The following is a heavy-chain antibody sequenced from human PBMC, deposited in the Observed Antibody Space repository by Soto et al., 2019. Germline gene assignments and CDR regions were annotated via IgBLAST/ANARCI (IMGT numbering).Heavy chain of an antibody. CDR3: AKSMSPRRGASDF. CDR1: GFTFNHYA. J-gene: IGHJ4*02. CDR2: ISGSGAIT. D-gene: IGHD6-6*01. V-gene: IGHV3-23*01. Sequence: EVHLLESGGGWVQPGGSLGLSCTASGFTFNHYAMTWVRQAPGKGLEWVSVISGSGAITHYADSVKGRFSISRDNSKNTVSLQLNSLRAEDTAIYYCAKSMSPRRGASDFWGQGTLVTVSS.